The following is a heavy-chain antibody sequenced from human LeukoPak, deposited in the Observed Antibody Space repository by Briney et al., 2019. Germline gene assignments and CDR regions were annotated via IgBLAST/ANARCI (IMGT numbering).Heavy chain of an antibody. CDR3: ARSGSYYYFDY. Sequence: SETLSLTCTVSGGSISSSFYYWGWIRQPPGKGLEWIGSIYYSGSTYYNPSLKSRVTISVDTSKNQFSLKLSSVTAADTAVYYCARSGSYYYFDYWGQGTLVTVSS. CDR1: GGSISSSFYY. D-gene: IGHD1-26*01. CDR2: IYYSGST. V-gene: IGHV4-39*01. J-gene: IGHJ4*02.